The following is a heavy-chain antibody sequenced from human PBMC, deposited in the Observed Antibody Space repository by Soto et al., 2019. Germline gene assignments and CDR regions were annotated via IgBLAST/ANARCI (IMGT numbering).Heavy chain of an antibody. CDR3: ARQYYYDSSGAYFDY. D-gene: IGHD3-22*01. CDR1: GGSISSSSYY. J-gene: IGHJ4*02. CDR2: IYYSGST. V-gene: IGHV4-39*01. Sequence: PSETLSLTCTVSGGSISSSSYYWGWIRQPPGKGLEWIGSIYYSGSTYYNPSLKSRVTISVDTSKNQFSLKLSSVTAADTAVYYCARQYYYDSSGAYFDYWGQGTLVTVS.